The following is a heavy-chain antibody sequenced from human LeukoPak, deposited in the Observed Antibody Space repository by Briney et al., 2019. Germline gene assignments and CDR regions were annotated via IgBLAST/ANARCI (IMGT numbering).Heavy chain of an antibody. CDR1: GFTFSSYS. J-gene: IGHJ4*02. D-gene: IGHD3-22*01. CDR2: ISSSSSYI. CDR3: ATDYYDSSGYYYSSIDY. Sequence: GGSLRLSCAASGFTFSSYSMNWVRQAPGKGLEWVSSISSSSSYIYYADSVKGRFTISRDNAKNSLYLQMNSLRAEDTAVYYCATDYYDSSGYYYSSIDYWGQGTWSPSPQ. V-gene: IGHV3-21*01.